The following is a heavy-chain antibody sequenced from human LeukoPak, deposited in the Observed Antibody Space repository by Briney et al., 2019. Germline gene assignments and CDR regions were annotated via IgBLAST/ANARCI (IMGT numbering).Heavy chain of an antibody. CDR2: IYYSGST. D-gene: IGHD6-6*01. J-gene: IGHJ4*02. CDR3: ARDSGFGQLDLAY. Sequence: SETLSLTCTVSGGSINSYYWSWIRQPPGKGLEWIGYIYYSGSTNYNPSLKSRVTISVDTSKNQFSLKLSSVTAADTAVYYCARDSGFGQLDLAYWGQGTLVTVSS. CDR1: GGSINSYY. V-gene: IGHV4-59*01.